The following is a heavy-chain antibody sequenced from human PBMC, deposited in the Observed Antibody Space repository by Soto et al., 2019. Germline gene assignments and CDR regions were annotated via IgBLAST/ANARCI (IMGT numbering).Heavy chain of an antibody. CDR2: IYSGGST. CDR3: ASLILTGNPRDAFDI. D-gene: IGHD7-27*01. Sequence: GGSLRLSCAASGFTVSSNYMSWVRQAPGKGLEWVSVIYSGGSTYYADSVKGRFTISRDNSKNTLYLQMNSLRAEDTAVYYCASLILTGNPRDAFDIWGQGTMVTVSS. V-gene: IGHV3-53*01. CDR1: GFTVSSNY. J-gene: IGHJ3*02.